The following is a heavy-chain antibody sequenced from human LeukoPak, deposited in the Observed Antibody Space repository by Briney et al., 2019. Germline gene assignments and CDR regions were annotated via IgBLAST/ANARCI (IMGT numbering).Heavy chain of an antibody. Sequence: ASVKVSCKASGYTFTSYGISWVRQAPGQGLEWMGGIIPIFGTAYYAQKFQGRVTITADESTSTAYMELSSLRSEDTAVYYCARDARHRYCSSTTCYRGWLDPWGQGTLVTVSS. CDR1: GYTFTSYG. V-gene: IGHV1-69*13. CDR3: ARDARHRYCSSTTCYRGWLDP. D-gene: IGHD2-2*01. J-gene: IGHJ5*02. CDR2: IIPIFGTA.